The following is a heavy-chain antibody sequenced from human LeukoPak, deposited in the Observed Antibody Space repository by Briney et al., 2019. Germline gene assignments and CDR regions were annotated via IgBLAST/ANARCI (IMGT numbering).Heavy chain of an antibody. J-gene: IGHJ6*04. CDR1: GYTLTTYG. CDR3: ARVPPYYDILTGYYTLRGMDV. CDR2: ISAYNGDT. Sequence: ASVKVTCKTSGYTLTTYGISWVRQAPGQGLEWIGWISAYNGDTNYAQNLQGRVTLTTDTSTSTAYMELRSLRSDDTAVYYCARVPPYYDILTGYYTLRGMDVRGKGTTVTVSS. D-gene: IGHD3-9*01. V-gene: IGHV1-18*01.